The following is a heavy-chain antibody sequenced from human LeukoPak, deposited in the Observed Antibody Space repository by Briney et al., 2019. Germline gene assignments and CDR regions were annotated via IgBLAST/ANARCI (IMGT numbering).Heavy chain of an antibody. V-gene: IGHV3-23*01. CDR1: GFTFSSYA. Sequence: GGSLRLSCAASGFTFSSYAMSWVRQAPGKGLEWVSAISGSGGSTYYADSVKARFTISRDNSKNTLYLQMNSLRAEDTAVYYCAKGTLRIAVAGTVDYWGQGTLVTVSS. CDR2: ISGSGGST. CDR3: AKGTLRIAVAGTVDY. J-gene: IGHJ4*02. D-gene: IGHD6-19*01.